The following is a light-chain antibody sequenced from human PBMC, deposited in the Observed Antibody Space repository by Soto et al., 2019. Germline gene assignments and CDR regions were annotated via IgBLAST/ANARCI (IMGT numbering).Light chain of an antibody. J-gene: IGKJ1*01. CDR3: QQYGSSPPWT. CDR1: QSVSSSY. Sequence: EIVLTQSPGSPSLSPGERATLSCRASQSVSSSYLGWYQQKPGQPPRLLIYAASSSATGIPDRFSGSGSGTDFTLTISRLEPEDVAVYYCQQYGSSPPWTFGQGTKVDIK. V-gene: IGKV3-20*01. CDR2: AAS.